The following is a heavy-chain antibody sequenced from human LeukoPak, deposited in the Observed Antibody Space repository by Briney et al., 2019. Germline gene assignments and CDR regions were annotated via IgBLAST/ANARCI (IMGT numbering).Heavy chain of an antibody. CDR2: IWYDGSNK. CDR3: ARDPGSSGPTFYFDY. J-gene: IGHJ4*02. V-gene: IGHV3-33*01. D-gene: IGHD6-19*01. Sequence: AGGSLRLSCAASGFTFSSYGMHWVRQAPGKGLEWAAVIWYDGSNKYYADSVKGRFTISRDNSKNTLYLQTNSLRAEDTAVYYCARDPGSSGPTFYFDYWGQGTLVTVSS. CDR1: GFTFSSYG.